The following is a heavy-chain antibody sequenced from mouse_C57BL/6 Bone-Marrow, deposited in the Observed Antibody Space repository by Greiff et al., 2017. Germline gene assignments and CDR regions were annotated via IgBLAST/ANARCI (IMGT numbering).Heavy chain of an antibody. CDR1: GYTFTDSN. V-gene: IGHV1-18*01. J-gene: IGHJ1*03. CDR2: INPNNGGT. Sequence: EVQLQQSGPELVKPGASVKIPCKASGYTFTDSNMDWVKQSHGKSLEWIGDINPNNGGTNYNQKFKGKATLTVDKSSSTAYMELRSLTSEDTAVYYWPSSIYYYGSSLWYFDVWGTGTTVTVSS. D-gene: IGHD1-1*01. CDR3: PSSIYYYGSSLWYFDV.